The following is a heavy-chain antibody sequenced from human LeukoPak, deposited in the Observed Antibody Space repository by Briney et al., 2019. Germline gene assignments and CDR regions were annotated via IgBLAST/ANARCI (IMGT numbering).Heavy chain of an antibody. J-gene: IGHJ5*02. D-gene: IGHD2-21*02. CDR1: GGSISSSSYY. CDR3: ARPYCGGDCYSKNNWFDP. V-gene: IGHV4-39*01. CDR2: IYYSGST. Sequence: SETLTLTCTVSGGSISSSSYYWGWIRQPSGKGLEWIGSIYYSGSTYYNPSLKSRVTISVDTSKNQFSLKLSSVTAADTAVYYCARPYCGGDCYSKNNWFDPWGQGTLVIVSS.